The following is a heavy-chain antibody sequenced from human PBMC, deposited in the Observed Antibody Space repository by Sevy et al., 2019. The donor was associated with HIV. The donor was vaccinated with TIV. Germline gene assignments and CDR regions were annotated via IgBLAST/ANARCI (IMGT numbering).Heavy chain of an antibody. J-gene: IGHJ4*02. CDR3: ACAPGYSSSWYRGRDY. V-gene: IGHV3-7*01. D-gene: IGHD6-13*01. CDR1: GFTFSSYW. Sequence: GGSLRLSCAASGFTFSSYWMSWVRQAPGKGLEWVANIKQDGSENYYVDSVKGRFTISRDNAKNSLYLQMNSLRAEDTAVYYCACAPGYSSSWYRGRDYWGQGTLVTVSS. CDR2: IKQDGSEN.